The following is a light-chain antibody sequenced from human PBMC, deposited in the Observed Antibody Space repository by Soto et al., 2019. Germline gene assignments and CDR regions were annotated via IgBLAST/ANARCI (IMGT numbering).Light chain of an antibody. CDR3: QQDDRDPWT. V-gene: IGKV1-27*01. Sequence: DIQMTQSPSSLSASVGDTVTISCRASQDISHYLAWYQQRPGKAPNLLIYSASILQSGVSSRFSGSGSGTDFTLTISSLQPEDVATYYCQQDDRDPWTFGRGTKVEIK. CDR1: QDISHY. CDR2: SAS. J-gene: IGKJ1*01.